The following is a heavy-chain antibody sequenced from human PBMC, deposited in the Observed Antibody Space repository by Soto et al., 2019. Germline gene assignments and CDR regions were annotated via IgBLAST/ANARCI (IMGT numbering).Heavy chain of an antibody. D-gene: IGHD2-15*01. J-gene: IGHJ4*02. V-gene: IGHV3-48*03. Sequence: LRLTCTASGFNFSDYVMNWVRQAPGKGLEWVSYITSGGRSIYYADSVKGRFIISRDNAENSLYLQMNSLRPEDTAVYYCVRRMASPDQWGQGTLVNVS. CDR1: GFNFSDYV. CDR2: ITSGGRSI. CDR3: VRRMASPDQ.